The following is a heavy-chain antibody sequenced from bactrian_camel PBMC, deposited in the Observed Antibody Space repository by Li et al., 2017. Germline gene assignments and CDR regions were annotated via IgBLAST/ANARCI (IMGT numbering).Heavy chain of an antibody. CDR1: GDTHMRYC. D-gene: IGHD2*01. V-gene: IGHV3S55*01. CDR2: VDSDGSI. CDR3: SVKPYGSCSSTSTTSVIS. J-gene: IGHJ4*01. Sequence: HVQLVESGGGSVQAGGSLRLSCVASGDTHMRYCLAWFRQAPGKEREGIAGVDSDGSISYADSVKGRFTASRDNAGYKFSLEMNSLKPDDTAMYYCSVKPYGSCSSTSTTSVISWGQGTQVTVS.